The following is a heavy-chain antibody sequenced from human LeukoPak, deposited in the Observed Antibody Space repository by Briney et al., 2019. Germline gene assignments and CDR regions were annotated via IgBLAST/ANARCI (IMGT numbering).Heavy chain of an antibody. D-gene: IGHD3-9*01. CDR2: IYYSGST. Sequence: PSETLSLTCTVSGGSISSSSYYWGWIRQPPGKGLEWIGSIYYSGSTYYNPSLKSRVTISVDTSKNQFSLKLSSVTAADTAVYYCARDQRLRDYDILTGGARDAFDIWGKGKMVTVS. J-gene: IGHJ3*02. CDR1: GGSISSSSYY. CDR3: ARDQRLRDYDILTGGARDAFDI. V-gene: IGHV4-39*07.